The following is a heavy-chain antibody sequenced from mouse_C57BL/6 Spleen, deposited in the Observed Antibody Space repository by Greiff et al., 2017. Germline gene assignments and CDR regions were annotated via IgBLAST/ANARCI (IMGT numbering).Heavy chain of an antibody. V-gene: IGHV7-3*01. CDR3: ARYMVTTVVAPFDY. CDR1: GFTFTDYY. D-gene: IGHD1-1*01. CDR2: IRNKANGYTT. Sequence: EVKLVESGGGLVQPGGSLSLSCAASGFTFTDYYMSWVRQPPGKALEWLGFIRNKANGYTTEYSASVKGRFTISRDNSQSILYLQMNALRAEDSATYYCARYMVTTVVAPFDYWGQGTTLTVSS. J-gene: IGHJ2*01.